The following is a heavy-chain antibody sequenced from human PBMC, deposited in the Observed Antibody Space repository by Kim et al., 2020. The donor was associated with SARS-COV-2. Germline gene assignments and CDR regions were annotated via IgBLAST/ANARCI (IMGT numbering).Heavy chain of an antibody. CDR2: TYYRSKWYN. D-gene: IGHD6-13*01. CDR3: ARSIAAAGTLGVRVFDY. V-gene: IGHV6-1*01. J-gene: IGHJ4*02. Sequence: SQTLSLTCAISGDSVSSNSAAWNWIRQSPSRGLEWLGRTYYRSKWYNDYAVSVKSRITINPDTSKNQFSLQLNSVTPEDTAVYYCARSIAAAGTLGVRVFDYWGQGTLVTVSS. CDR1: GDSVSSNSAA.